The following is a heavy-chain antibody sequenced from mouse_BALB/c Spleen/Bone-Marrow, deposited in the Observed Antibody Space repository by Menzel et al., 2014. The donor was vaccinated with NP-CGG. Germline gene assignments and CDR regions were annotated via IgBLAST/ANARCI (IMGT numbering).Heavy chain of an antibody. D-gene: IGHD3-1*01. CDR2: IWAGGST. J-gene: IGHJ3*01. CDR1: GFSLTSYG. V-gene: IGHV2-9*02. Sequence: QVQLKDSGPGLVAPSQSLSITCTVSGFSLTSYGVHWVRQPPGKGLEWLGVIWAGGSTNYNSALMSRLSISKDNSKSQVFLKMNSLQTDDTAMYDCARDRGPPYWGQGTLVTVSA. CDR3: ARDRGPPY.